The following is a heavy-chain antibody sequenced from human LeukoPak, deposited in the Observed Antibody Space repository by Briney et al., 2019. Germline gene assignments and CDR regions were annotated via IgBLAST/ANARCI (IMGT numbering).Heavy chain of an antibody. J-gene: IGHJ4*02. V-gene: IGHV1-18*01. CDR3: ARDRVVRGVMSIEGY. Sequence: ASVKVSCKASGYTFTSYGISWVRQAPGQGLEWMGWISAYNGNTDYAQKLQGRVTMTTDTSTSTAYMELRSLRSDDTAVYYCARDRVVRGVMSIEGYWGQGTLVTVSS. CDR1: GYTFTSYG. CDR2: ISAYNGNT. D-gene: IGHD3-10*01.